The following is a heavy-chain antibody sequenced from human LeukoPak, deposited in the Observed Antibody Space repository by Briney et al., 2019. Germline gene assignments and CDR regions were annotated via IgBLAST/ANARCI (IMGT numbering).Heavy chain of an antibody. CDR3: AKDDAPYSSSWFLHLDY. J-gene: IGHJ4*02. CDR1: GFTFSSYA. D-gene: IGHD6-13*01. V-gene: IGHV3-23*01. Sequence: GGSLRLSCAASGFTFSSYAMSWVRQAPGKGLEWVSAISGSGGSTYYADSVKGRFTISRDNSKNTLYLQMNSLRAEDTAVYYCAKDDAPYSSSWFLHLDYWGQGTLVTVSS. CDR2: ISGSGGST.